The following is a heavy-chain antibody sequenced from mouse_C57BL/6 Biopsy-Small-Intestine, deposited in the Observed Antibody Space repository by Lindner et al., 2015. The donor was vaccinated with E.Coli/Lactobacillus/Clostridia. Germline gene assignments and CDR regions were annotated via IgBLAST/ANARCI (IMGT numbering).Heavy chain of an antibody. V-gene: IGHV1-84*01. CDR1: GFTFTDYT. CDR2: IYPISGNT. D-gene: IGHD2-1*01. J-gene: IGHJ4*01. CDR3: AKGGKYYYYAMDY. Sequence: VQLQESGPELVKPGTSVKLSCKTSGFTFTDYTIHWVKQSPGQGLEWIGWIYPISGNTKYSDKFRGKAMMTADKSSSAAYMQLSSLTSEDSAVYFCAKGGKYYYYAMDYWGQGTTVTVSS.